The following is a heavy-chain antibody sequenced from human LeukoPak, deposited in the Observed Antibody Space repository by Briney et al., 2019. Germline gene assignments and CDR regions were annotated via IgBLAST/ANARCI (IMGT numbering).Heavy chain of an antibody. V-gene: IGHV3-20*04. J-gene: IGHJ4*02. Sequence: GSLSLSCAASGFAFDDYGMSWVRQAPGKGLEWVSGINWNGGSTGYADSVKGRFTISRDNAKNSLYLQMNSLRAEDTALYYCARAKYYYDSSGYCDWGQGTLVTVPS. CDR2: INWNGGST. CDR3: ARAKYYYDSSGYCD. D-gene: IGHD3-22*01. CDR1: GFAFDDYG.